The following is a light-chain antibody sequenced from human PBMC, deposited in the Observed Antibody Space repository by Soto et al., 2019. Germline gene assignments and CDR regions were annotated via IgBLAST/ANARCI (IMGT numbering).Light chain of an antibody. V-gene: IGKV1-12*01. CDR1: QRISSW. CDR2: ATS. Sequence: IQMTQSPSSVSASVGDRVILTCRASQRISSWLSWYHQRTGKAPKLLIYATSTLETGVPSRFSGSGSGRDFTLTISSLQPEELGTYVCQQANSVPWTFGQGDKVEVK. CDR3: QQANSVPWT. J-gene: IGKJ1*01.